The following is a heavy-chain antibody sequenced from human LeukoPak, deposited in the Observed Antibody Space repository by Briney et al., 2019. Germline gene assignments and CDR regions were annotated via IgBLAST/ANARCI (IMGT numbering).Heavy chain of an antibody. V-gene: IGHV1-18*01. CDR1: GYNFNTFS. D-gene: IGHD3-16*02. CDR3: SRASTFGAVVDFNF. CDR2: INANTGTT. J-gene: IGHJ4*02. Sequence: ASVKVSCKSSGYNFNTFSIAWVRQAPGQGLEWMGWINANTGTTHYAQKFHDRVTMTTDTSQNTAYIALRGLKSDDTAMYYCSRASTFGAVVDFNFWGQGTLVTVSS.